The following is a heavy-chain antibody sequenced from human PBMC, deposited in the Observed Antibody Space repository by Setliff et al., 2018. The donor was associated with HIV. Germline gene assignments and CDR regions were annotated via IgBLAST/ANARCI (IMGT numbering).Heavy chain of an antibody. CDR3: ARQDLGAYAPLRY. CDR1: GFTFHSYG. D-gene: IGHD5-12*01. CDR2: IWYDGSST. Sequence: PGGSLRLSCAASGFTFHSYGMHWVRQAPGKGLEWVAVIWYDGSSTSYADSVKGRFTISRDNAKNTLYLQMNSLRAEDTAVYYCARQDLGAYAPLRYWGQGTLVTVSS. J-gene: IGHJ4*02. V-gene: IGHV3-33*01.